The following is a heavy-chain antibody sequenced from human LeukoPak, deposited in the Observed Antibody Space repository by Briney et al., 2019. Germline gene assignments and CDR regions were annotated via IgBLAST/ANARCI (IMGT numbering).Heavy chain of an antibody. V-gene: IGHV3-23*01. CDR2: FSSSAGVT. CDR1: GFIFSNYA. J-gene: IGHJ4*02. Sequence: PGGSLRLSCAASGFIFSNYAMSWVRQAPGKGLEWVSTFSSSAGVTYYADSVKGRFTISRDSSKNTLYLQMNSLRAEDTAVYYCAKDGKTWWLAAPGYYFDYWGQGTLVTVSS. CDR3: AKDGKTWWLAAPGYYFDY. D-gene: IGHD2-15*01.